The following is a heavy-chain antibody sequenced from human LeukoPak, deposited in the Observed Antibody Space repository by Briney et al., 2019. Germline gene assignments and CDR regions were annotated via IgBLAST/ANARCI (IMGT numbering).Heavy chain of an antibody. CDR1: GGSFSGYY. V-gene: IGHV4-34*01. CDR3: AREGSGDIVLMVYGGAFDI. CDR2: INHSGST. Sequence: SETLSLTCAVYGGSFSGYYWSWIRQPPGKGLEWIGEINHSGSTNYNPSLKSRVTISVDTSKNQFSLKLSSVAAADTAVYYCAREGSGDIVLMVYGGAFDIWGQGTMVAVSS. D-gene: IGHD2-8*01. J-gene: IGHJ3*02.